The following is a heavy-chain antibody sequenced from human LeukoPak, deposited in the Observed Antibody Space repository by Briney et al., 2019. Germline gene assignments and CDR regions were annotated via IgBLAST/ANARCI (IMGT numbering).Heavy chain of an antibody. J-gene: IGHJ4*02. CDR3: AKVYSSSWYWDY. V-gene: IGHV3-33*06. CDR2: IWYDGSNK. Sequence: GGSLRLSCAASGFTFSSYGMHWVRQAPGKGLEWVAVIWYDGSNKYYADSVKGRFTISRDNSKNTLYLQMNSLRAEDTAVYYCAKVYSSSWYWDYWGQGTLVTVSS. CDR1: GFTFSSYG. D-gene: IGHD6-13*01.